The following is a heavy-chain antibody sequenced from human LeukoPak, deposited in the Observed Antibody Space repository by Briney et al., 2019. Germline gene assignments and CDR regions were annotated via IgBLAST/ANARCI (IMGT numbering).Heavy chain of an antibody. V-gene: IGHV3-49*03. CDR1: GGSISSYY. D-gene: IGHD4-17*01. J-gene: IGHJ4*02. Sequence: LSLTCTVSGGSISSYYWSWFRQAPGKGLEWVGFIRSKAYGGTTEYAASVKGRFTISRDDSKSIAYLQMNSLKTEDTAVYYCTRDDYGDYAFDYWGQGTLVTVSS. CDR2: IRSKAYGGTT. CDR3: TRDDYGDYAFDY.